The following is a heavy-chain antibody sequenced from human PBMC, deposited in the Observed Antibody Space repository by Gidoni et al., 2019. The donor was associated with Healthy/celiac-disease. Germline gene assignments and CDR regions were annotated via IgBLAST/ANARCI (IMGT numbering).Heavy chain of an antibody. CDR2: IIPSFGTA. CDR3: ARVSGRGRQYYFDY. D-gene: IGHD3-16*01. J-gene: IGHJ4*02. Sequence: QVQLVQSGAEVKKPGSSVKVSCKASGGTFSSYAISWVRQAPGQGLEWMGGIIPSFGTANYAQKCQGRVTITADESTSTAYMELSSLRSEDTAVYYCARVSGRGRQYYFDYWGQGTLVTVSS. CDR1: GGTFSSYA. V-gene: IGHV1-69*01.